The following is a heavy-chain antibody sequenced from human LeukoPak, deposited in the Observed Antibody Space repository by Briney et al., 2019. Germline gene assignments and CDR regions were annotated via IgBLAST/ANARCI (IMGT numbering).Heavy chain of an antibody. Sequence: GGSLRLSCAASGLTFTDFGMHWVRQAPGKGLEWVSAISFDGIAKYYADSVKGRFTIARDNSKNTMYLQMTSLRPEDTSVYYCGKGRRAVVDPPPEFDSWGQGTLVTVSS. CDR3: GKGRRAVVDPPPEFDS. J-gene: IGHJ4*02. CDR1: GLTFTDFG. D-gene: IGHD3-22*01. CDR2: ISFDGIAK. V-gene: IGHV3-30*18.